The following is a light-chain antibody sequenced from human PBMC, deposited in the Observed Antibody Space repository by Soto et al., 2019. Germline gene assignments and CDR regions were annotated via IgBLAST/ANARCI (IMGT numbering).Light chain of an antibody. CDR3: QQYNNWPRT. Sequence: EIVMTQSPATLSVSPGERATLSCRPSQSVSSNLAWYQQKPGQAPRLLIYGASTRATGIPARFSGSGSGTDFTLTISSLEPEDFAVYYGQQYNNWPRTFGQGTKVDI. J-gene: IGKJ1*01. V-gene: IGKV3-15*01. CDR1: QSVSSN. CDR2: GAS.